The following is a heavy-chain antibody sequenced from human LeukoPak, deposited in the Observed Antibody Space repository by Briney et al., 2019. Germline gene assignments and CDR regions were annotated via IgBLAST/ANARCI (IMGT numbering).Heavy chain of an antibody. J-gene: IGHJ4*02. CDR2: FSSGGSA. CDR1: GGSISSSSYY. V-gene: IGHV4-39*07. Sequence: SETLSLTCIVPGGSISSSSYYWAWIRQSPGKGLGWIGTFSSGGSAYYNPSLTSRVSISKDTSDNQFSLRLYSVTAADTAVYYCARKQTGTMYDVWGQGTQVTVSS. CDR3: ARKQTGTMYDV. D-gene: IGHD1-7*01.